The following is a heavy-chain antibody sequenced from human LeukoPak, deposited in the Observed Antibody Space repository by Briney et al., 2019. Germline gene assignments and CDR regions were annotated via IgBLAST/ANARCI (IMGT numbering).Heavy chain of an antibody. D-gene: IGHD2-15*01. Sequence: GGSLRLSCAASGFTFDDHAMSWVRQAPGKGLEWVSSISRSGSTKYYADSVKGRFTISRDNAKNSLFLQMNSLRAEDTAVYYCARVLRYCSGGNCYSGGLGYMDVWGKGTTVTISS. V-gene: IGHV3-11*01. CDR3: ARVLRYCSGGNCYSGGLGYMDV. CDR2: ISRSGSTK. CDR1: GFTFDDHA. J-gene: IGHJ6*03.